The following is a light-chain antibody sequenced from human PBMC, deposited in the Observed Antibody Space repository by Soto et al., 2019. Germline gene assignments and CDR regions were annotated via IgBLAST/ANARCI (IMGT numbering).Light chain of an antibody. J-gene: IGLJ1*01. CDR2: DVG. V-gene: IGLV2-18*02. CDR3: SSYTTSNTYV. CDR1: GSDLGSYNR. Sequence: QSVLTQPPSVSGSPGQSVTISCTGTGSDLGSYNRVSWYQQPPGTAPKLMIYDVGNRPSGVPDRFSGSRSGNTASLTISGLQTEDEAHYYCSSYTTSNTYVFGTGTKVTVL.